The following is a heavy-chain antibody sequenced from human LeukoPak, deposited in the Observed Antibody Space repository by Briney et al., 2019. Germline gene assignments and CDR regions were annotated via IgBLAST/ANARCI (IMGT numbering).Heavy chain of an antibody. J-gene: IGHJ4*02. D-gene: IGHD4-23*01. CDR1: RFTPSIYN. CDR3: AKEGHGDKYFDY. Sequence: GGSLRLSCAVSRFTPSIYNMKSGSQAPGKGLEWVSYISSSSSTIYYADSVKGRFTISRDNAKNSLYLRMNSLRAEVTVVYSCAKEGHGDKYFDYWGQGTLVTVSS. V-gene: IGHV3-48*01. CDR2: ISSSSSTI.